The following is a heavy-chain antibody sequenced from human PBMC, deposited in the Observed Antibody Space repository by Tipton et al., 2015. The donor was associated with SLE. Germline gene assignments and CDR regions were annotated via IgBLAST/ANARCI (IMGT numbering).Heavy chain of an antibody. CDR3: ARNRIVVVPAAPHFDY. V-gene: IGHV4-34*01. CDR1: GGSFSGCY. J-gene: IGHJ4*02. D-gene: IGHD2-2*01. Sequence: TLSLTCAVYGGSFSGCYWSWIRQPPGKGLEWIGEINHSGSTNYNPSLKSRVTISVDTSKNQFSLKLSSVTAADTAVYYCARNRIVVVPAAPHFDYWGQGTLVTVSS. CDR2: INHSGST.